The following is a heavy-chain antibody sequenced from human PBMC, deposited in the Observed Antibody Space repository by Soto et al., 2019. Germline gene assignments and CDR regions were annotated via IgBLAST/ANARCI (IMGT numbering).Heavy chain of an antibody. V-gene: IGHV4-4*02. CDR2: IYHSGST. D-gene: IGHD1-26*01. Sequence: SETLSLTWAVSGGSISSSTWGSWVRQAPGEGREWIGQIYHSGSTNYNPSLKSGGTISVDKSRKQCSLKMTSVTAADTAVYFCATTSSSTVGTPCFDSRGQRSLVAVSS. J-gene: IGHJ4*02. CDR1: GGSISSSTW. CDR3: ATTSSSTVGTPCFDS.